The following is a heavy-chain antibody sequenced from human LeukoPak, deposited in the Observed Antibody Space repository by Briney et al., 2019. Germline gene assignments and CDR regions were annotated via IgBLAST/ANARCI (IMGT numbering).Heavy chain of an antibody. V-gene: IGHV1-8*01. CDR3: ARGGGFYCSSTSCYFEDFTPDY. J-gene: IGHJ4*02. CDR2: MNPNSGNT. D-gene: IGHD2-2*01. CDR1: GYTFTSYD. Sequence: ASVKVSCKASGYTFTSYDINWVRQATGQGLEWMGWMNPNSGNTGYAQKFQGRVTMTRNTSISTAYMELSSLRAEDTAVYYCARGGGFYCSSTSCYFEDFTPDYWGQGTLVTVSS.